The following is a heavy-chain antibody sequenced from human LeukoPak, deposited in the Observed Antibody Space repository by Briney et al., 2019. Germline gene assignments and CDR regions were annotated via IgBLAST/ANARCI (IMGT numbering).Heavy chain of an antibody. CDR1: GGSISNADYY. D-gene: IGHD6-13*01. CDR2: IFYGERN. J-gene: IGHJ4*01. V-gene: IGHV4-39*01. CDR3: ARQLPTAAADARGYFEY. Sequence: SETLSLTCSVSGGSISNADYYWGWIRQAPGKGLEWIGSIFYGERNHYNPSLKSRATMSVDTSKNQFSLKLTSVTAADAAMYYCARQLPTAAADARGYFEYWGQGAVVTVSS.